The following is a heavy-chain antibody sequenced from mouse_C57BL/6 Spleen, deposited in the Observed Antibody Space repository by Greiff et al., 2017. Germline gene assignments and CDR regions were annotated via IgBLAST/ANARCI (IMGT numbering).Heavy chain of an antibody. Sequence: DVKLQESGAELVRPGASVKLSCTASGFNIKDDYMHWVKQRPEQGLEWIGWIDPENGDTEYASKFQGKATITADTSSNTAYLQLSSLTSEDTAVYYCTTVDGYLFAYWGQGTLVTVSA. J-gene: IGHJ3*01. V-gene: IGHV14-4*01. CDR2: IDPENGDT. CDR3: TTVDGYLFAY. CDR1: GFNIKDDY. D-gene: IGHD2-3*01.